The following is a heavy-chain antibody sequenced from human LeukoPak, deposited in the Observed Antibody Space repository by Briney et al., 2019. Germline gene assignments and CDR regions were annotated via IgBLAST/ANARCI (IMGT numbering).Heavy chain of an antibody. J-gene: IGHJ4*02. V-gene: IGHV3-48*03. CDR1: GFTFSSYA. CDR2: ISSSGLTI. CDR3: ARDPSLDY. Sequence: GRSLRLSCAASGFTFSSYAMHWVRQAPGKGLEWVSYISSSGLTIDYADSVKGRFTISRDNAKNSLYLQMNSLRAEDTAVYYCARDPSLDYWGQGTLVTVSS.